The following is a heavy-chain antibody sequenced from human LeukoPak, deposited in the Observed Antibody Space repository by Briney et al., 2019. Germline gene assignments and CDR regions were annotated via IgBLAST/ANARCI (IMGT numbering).Heavy chain of an antibody. Sequence: SQTLSLTCAISGDSVSSNSAAWNWIRQSPSRGLEWLGRTYYRSKWYNDYAVSVKSRITINPDTSKNQFSLQLNSVTPEDTAVYYCARDGYYYDSSGYYYVGWFDPWGQGTLVTVSS. CDR3: ARDGYYYDSSGYYYVGWFDP. D-gene: IGHD3-22*01. J-gene: IGHJ5*02. CDR2: TYYRSKWYN. V-gene: IGHV6-1*01. CDR1: GDSVSSNSAA.